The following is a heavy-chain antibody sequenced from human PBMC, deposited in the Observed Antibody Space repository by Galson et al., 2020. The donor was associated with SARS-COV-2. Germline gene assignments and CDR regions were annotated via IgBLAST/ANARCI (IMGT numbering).Heavy chain of an antibody. CDR3: AKEGASVTGDSNWLDP. V-gene: IGHV3-23*01. J-gene: IGHJ5*02. CDR1: GFTFSNYA. CDR2: ISGSGSST. Sequence: TGGSLRLSCAASGFTFSNYAMSWVRQAPGKGLEWVSAISGSGSSTDYADSVKGRFTISRDNSKNTLYLQMSSLRVEDTAVYYCAKEGASVTGDSNWLDPWGQGALVTVSS. D-gene: IGHD3-9*01.